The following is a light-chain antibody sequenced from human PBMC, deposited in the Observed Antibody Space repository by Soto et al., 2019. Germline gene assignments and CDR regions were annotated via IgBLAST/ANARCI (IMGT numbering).Light chain of an antibody. Sequence: QSVLTQPPSASGSPGQSVTISCTGTSSDVGAYKYVSWYQQYPGKAPKLMIYEVSKRPSGVPDRFSGSKSGNTASLTVSGLQAEDEADYYCTSYVGSDNLVFGGGTKLTVL. CDR3: TSYVGSDNLV. J-gene: IGLJ3*02. CDR2: EVS. CDR1: SSDVGAYKY. V-gene: IGLV2-8*01.